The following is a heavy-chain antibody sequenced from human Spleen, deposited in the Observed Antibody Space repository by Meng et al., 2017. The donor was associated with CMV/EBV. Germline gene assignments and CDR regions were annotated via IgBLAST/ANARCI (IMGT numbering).Heavy chain of an antibody. CDR2: IIPIFGTA. D-gene: IGHD4-17*01. Sequence: TCAASGFSISPYAMQWVRQAPGQGLEWMGGIIPIFGTANYAQKFQGRVTITTDESTSTAYMELSSLRSEDTAVYYCARVGHYGDYYYYYYGMDVWGQGTTVTVSS. CDR1: GFSISPYA. CDR3: ARVGHYGDYYYYYYGMDV. V-gene: IGHV1-69*05. J-gene: IGHJ6*02.